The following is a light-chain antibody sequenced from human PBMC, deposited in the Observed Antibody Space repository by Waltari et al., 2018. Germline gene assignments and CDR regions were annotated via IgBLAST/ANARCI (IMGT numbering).Light chain of an antibody. V-gene: IGLV1-40*01. Sequence: QSVLTQPPSVSGAPGQRVTISCTGSRSHIRAGFAVHWYQQLPGTAPKLLIYGNNNRPSGVPDRFSGSKSGTSASLAITGLQAEDEADYYCQSYGSDWVFGGGTKLTVL. J-gene: IGLJ3*02. CDR1: RSHIRAGFA. CDR2: GNN. CDR3: QSYGSDWV.